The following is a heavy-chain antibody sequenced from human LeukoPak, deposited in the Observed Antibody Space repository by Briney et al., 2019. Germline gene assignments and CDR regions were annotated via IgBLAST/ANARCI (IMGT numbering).Heavy chain of an antibody. D-gene: IGHD6-19*01. CDR1: GGSISSYY. V-gene: IGHV4-59*01. J-gene: IGHJ3*02. CDR3: ARGGGSDKDAFDI. CDR2: IYYSGST. Sequence: SETLSLTCTVSGGSISSYYWSWIRQPPGKGLEWIGYIYYSGSTNYNPSLKSRVTISVDTSKNQFSPKLSSVTAADTAVYYCARGGGSDKDAFDIWGQGTMVTVSS.